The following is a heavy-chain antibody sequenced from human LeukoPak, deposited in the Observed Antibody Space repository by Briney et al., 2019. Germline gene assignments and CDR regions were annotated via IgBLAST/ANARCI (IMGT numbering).Heavy chain of an antibody. CDR1: GYSISGGYH. V-gene: IGHV4-38-2*01. Sequence: PSETLSLTCAVSGYSISGGYHWGWIRQPPGKGLDWIGSLYYSGSAYHNPSLKSRVTMSLDTSKNQFYLRLSSVTAADTAVYYCARHRLFDTIGYYYDFDYWGQGTLVTVSS. CDR3: ARHRLFDTIGYYYDFDY. J-gene: IGHJ4*02. D-gene: IGHD3-22*01. CDR2: LYYSGSA.